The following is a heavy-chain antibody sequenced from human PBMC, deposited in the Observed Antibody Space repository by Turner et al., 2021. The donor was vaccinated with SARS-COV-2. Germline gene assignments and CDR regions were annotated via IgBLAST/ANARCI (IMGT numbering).Heavy chain of an antibody. CDR2: FDPEDGAT. CDR1: GYTLTELS. Sequence: QVQLVQSGAEVKKPGASVKVSCKISGYTLTELSMYWVRQAPGKGLEWMGGFDPEDGATIYAQNFQGRVTMTEDTSTDAAYMGLSSLRSEDTAVYFCATGYQLRVNWFDPWGQGTLVTVSS. V-gene: IGHV1-24*01. CDR3: ATGYQLRVNWFDP. D-gene: IGHD2-2*01. J-gene: IGHJ5*02.